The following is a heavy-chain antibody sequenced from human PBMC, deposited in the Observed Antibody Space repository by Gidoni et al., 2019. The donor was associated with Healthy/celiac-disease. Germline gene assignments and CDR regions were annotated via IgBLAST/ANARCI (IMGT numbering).Heavy chain of an antibody. CDR2: ISSSSCTI. Sequence: EVQLVESAGGLVQPGGSLRLSCAASGFTFSSYSMNWVRQAPGKGMEWVSYISSSSCTIYYADSVKSRFTNSRDKAKNSLYLQMNGLRDEDTAVYYCAREGNAFDIWGQGTMVTVSS. V-gene: IGHV3-48*02. CDR3: AREGNAFDI. J-gene: IGHJ3*02. CDR1: GFTFSSYS.